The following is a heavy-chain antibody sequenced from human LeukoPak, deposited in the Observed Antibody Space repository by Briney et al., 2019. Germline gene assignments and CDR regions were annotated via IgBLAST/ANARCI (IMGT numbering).Heavy chain of an antibody. J-gene: IGHJ6*02. CDR3: AKDISAGSGWSSFYYYYYGMDV. CDR2: ISSSGSTI. Sequence: GGSLRLSCAASGFTFSSYEMNWVRQAPGKGLEWVSYISSSGSTIYYADSVKGRFTISRDNAKNSLYLQMNTLRAEDTALYYCAKDISAGSGWSSFYYYYYGMDVWGQGTTVTVSS. D-gene: IGHD6-19*01. V-gene: IGHV3-48*03. CDR1: GFTFSSYE.